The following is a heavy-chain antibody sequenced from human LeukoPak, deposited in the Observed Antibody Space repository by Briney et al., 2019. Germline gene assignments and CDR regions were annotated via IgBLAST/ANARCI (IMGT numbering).Heavy chain of an antibody. V-gene: IGHV1-18*01. CDR1: GYTFTIYG. J-gene: IGHJ3*02. CDR3: ARDTRLDCSGGSCYSYDAFDI. CDR2: ISAYNGNT. D-gene: IGHD2-15*01. Sequence: GASVKVSCKASGYTFTIYGISWVRQAPGQGLEWMGWISAYNGNTNYAQKLQGRVTMTTDTSTSTAYMELRSLRSDDTAVYYCARDTRLDCSGGSCYSYDAFDIWGQGTMVTVSS.